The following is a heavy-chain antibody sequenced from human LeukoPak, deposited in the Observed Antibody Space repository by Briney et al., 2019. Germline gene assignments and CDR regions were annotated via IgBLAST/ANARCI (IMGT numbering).Heavy chain of an antibody. CDR2: IYYSGKT. CDR3: ASDSPGGFLEWYYFDY. CDR1: GGSISSSNWY. D-gene: IGHD3-3*01. Sequence: SETLSLTCTVSGGSISSSNWYWGWIRQPPGKGLEWIGSIYYSGKTYYNPSLKSRVTTSVDTSKNQFSLKVNSVTAADTAVYYCASDSPGGFLEWYYFDYWGRGTLVTVSS. J-gene: IGHJ4*02. V-gene: IGHV4-39*01.